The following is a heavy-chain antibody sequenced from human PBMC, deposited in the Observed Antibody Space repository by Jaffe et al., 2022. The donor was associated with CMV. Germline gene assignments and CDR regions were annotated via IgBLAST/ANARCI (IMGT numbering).Heavy chain of an antibody. Sequence: EVQLLESGGGLVQPGGSLRLSCAASGFTFSSYAMSWVRQAPGKGLEWVSAISGSGGSTYYADSVKGRFTISRDNSKNTLYLQMNSLRAEDTAVYYCAKGGSRSVVVVTVDGDVWGQGTTVTVSS. CDR1: GFTFSSYA. J-gene: IGHJ6*02. D-gene: IGHD2-21*02. CDR2: ISGSGGST. V-gene: IGHV3-23*01. CDR3: AKGGSRSVVVVTVDGDV.